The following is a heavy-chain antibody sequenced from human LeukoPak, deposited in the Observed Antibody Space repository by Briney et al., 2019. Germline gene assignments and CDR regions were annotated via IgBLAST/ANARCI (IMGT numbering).Heavy chain of an antibody. V-gene: IGHV4-59*01. D-gene: IGHD6-19*01. CDR3: AGDHRYSSGWGNYYYYGMDV. Sequence: SETLSLTCTVSGGSISSYYWSWFRQPPARGLEWMVYIYYSGSTNYNPSLKSRVTISVDTSKNQFSLKLSSVTAADTAVYYCAGDHRYSSGWGNYYYYGMDVWGQGTTVTVSS. J-gene: IGHJ6*02. CDR1: GGSISSYY. CDR2: IYYSGST.